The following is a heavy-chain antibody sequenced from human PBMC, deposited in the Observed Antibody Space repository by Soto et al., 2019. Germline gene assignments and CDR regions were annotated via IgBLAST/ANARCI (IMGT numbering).Heavy chain of an antibody. D-gene: IGHD1-7*01. CDR2: VANSGTT. CDR1: GDSVGSRTPY. Sequence: SYTLSLTSTVSGDSVGSRTPYWSLIRQPPGKGLEWIGYVANSGTTNYNPSLKIRVTLSLDTSNNQFSLKLASVTAADTAVYDCAMAGNYRYFDSWAQGVLVTVSS. CDR3: AMAGNYRYFDS. V-gene: IGHV4-61*01. J-gene: IGHJ4*02.